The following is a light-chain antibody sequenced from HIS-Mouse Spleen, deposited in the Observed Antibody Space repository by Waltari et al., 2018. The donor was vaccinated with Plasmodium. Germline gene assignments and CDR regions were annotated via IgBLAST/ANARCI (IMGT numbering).Light chain of an antibody. J-gene: IGKJ4*01. CDR2: AAS. V-gene: IGKV1-8*01. CDR3: QQYYSYLLT. CDR1: QGISSC. Sequence: AIRMTQSPSSFSASTGDRVTITCRASQGISSCLAWYQQKPGKAPKLLIYAASTLQSGVPSSFSGSGSGTDFTLTISCLQSEDFATYYCQQYYSYLLTFGGGTKVEIK.